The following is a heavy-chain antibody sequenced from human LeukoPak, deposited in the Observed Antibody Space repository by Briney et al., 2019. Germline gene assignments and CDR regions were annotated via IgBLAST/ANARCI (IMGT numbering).Heavy chain of an antibody. CDR1: GGSISSSSYY. CDR2: IYYSGST. CDR3: ARQPATVTTHFDY. Sequence: SETLSLTCTVSGGSISSSSYYWGWIRQPPGKGLEWIGSIYYSGSTYYNPSLKSRVTISVDTSKNQFSLKLSSVTAADTAVYYCARQPATVTTHFDYWGQGTLVNVSS. V-gene: IGHV4-39*01. J-gene: IGHJ4*02. D-gene: IGHD4-17*01.